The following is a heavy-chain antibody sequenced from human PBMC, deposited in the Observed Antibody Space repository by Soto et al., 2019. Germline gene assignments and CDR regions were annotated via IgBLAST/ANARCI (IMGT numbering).Heavy chain of an antibody. CDR1: GFTFSSYG. CDR3: TTTKGRLEPPTNDF. CDR2: IWYDGSNK. D-gene: IGHD2-8*01. J-gene: IGHJ4*02. V-gene: IGHV3-33*01. Sequence: GGSLRLSCAASGFTFSSYGMHWVRQAPGKGLEWVAVIWYDGSNKYYADSVKGRFTISRDDSKNTLFLQMNNLRAEDTAVYSCTTTKGRLEPPTNDFWGQGTPVTVSS.